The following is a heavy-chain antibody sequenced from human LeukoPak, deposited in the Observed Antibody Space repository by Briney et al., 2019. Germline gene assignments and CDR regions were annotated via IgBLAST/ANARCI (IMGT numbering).Heavy chain of an antibody. CDR1: GGSISSYY. CDR2: IYYSGST. Sequence: NPSETLSLTCTVSGGSISSYYWSWIRQPPGKGLEWIGYIYYSGSTNYNPSLKSRVTISVDTSKNQFSLKLSSVTAADTAVYYCARYGDYDDYFDYWGQGTLVTVSS. J-gene: IGHJ4*02. D-gene: IGHD4-17*01. CDR3: ARYGDYDDYFDY. V-gene: IGHV4-59*01.